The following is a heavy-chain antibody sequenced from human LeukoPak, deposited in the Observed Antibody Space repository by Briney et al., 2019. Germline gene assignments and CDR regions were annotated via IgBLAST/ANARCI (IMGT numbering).Heavy chain of an antibody. CDR1: GFTFSSYW. V-gene: IGHV3-7*04. CDR2: IKQDGSEK. J-gene: IGHJ6*02. D-gene: IGHD5-18*01. Sequence: GGSLRLSCAASGFTFSSYWMSWVRQAPGKGLEWVANIKQDGSEKYYVDSVKGRFTISRDNAKNSLYPQMNSLRAEDTAVYYCARGVGYNYGLYYQYGMDVWGQGTTVTVSS. CDR3: ARGVGYNYGLYYQYGMDV.